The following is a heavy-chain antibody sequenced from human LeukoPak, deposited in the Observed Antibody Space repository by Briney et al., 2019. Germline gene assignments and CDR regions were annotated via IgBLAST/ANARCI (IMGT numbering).Heavy chain of an antibody. V-gene: IGHV4-59*08. CDR2: IYSSGRT. CDR1: GGSISNYY. J-gene: IGHJ4*02. CDR3: ARHYGSGTYPLDY. D-gene: IGHD3-10*01. Sequence: SETLSLTCTVSGGSISNYYWSWIRQSPGKGLEWIAHIYSSGRTSYNPSLKGRVTMSVDTSKNQFSLKLNSVTAADTAVYYCARHYGSGTYPLDYWGQGTLVTVSS.